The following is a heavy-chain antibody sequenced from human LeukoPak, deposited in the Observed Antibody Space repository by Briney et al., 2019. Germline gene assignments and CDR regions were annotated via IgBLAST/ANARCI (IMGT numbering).Heavy chain of an antibody. D-gene: IGHD3-3*01. V-gene: IGHV1-18*01. Sequence: ASVKVSCKASGYTFTSYGISWVRQAPGQGLEWMGWISAYNGNTNYAQKLQGRVTMTTDTSTSTAYMELRSLRPDDTAVYYCARAKMIFGVVYGMDVWGQGTTVTVSS. CDR2: ISAYNGNT. J-gene: IGHJ6*02. CDR1: GYTFTSYG. CDR3: ARAKMIFGVVYGMDV.